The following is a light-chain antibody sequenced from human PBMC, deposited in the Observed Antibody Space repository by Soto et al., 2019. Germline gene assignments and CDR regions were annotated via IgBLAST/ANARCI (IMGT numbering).Light chain of an antibody. V-gene: IGLV1-40*01. Sequence: QSVLTQPPSVSGDPGQRVTISCAGSTSNIGAGYDVHWYQQLPGTAPKLLIYGNSNRPSGVPDRFSGSKSGTSASLAITGLQAEDEADYYCSSYTSSSTLVFGTGTKVTVL. CDR1: TSNIGAGYD. J-gene: IGLJ1*01. CDR2: GNS. CDR3: SSYTSSSTLV.